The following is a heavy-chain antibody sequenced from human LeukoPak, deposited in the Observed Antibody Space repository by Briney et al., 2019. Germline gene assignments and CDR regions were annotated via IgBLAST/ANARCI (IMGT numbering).Heavy chain of an antibody. V-gene: IGHV3-11*01. J-gene: IGHJ6*03. CDR1: GFTVSDYY. CDR2: ISSSGSTI. CDR3: ARVLRFYYYYMDV. Sequence: PVGSLRLSFAASGFTVSDYYMSWIREAPGKGLEWVSYISSSGSTIYYAHSVKGRFTISRDNAKNSLYLQMNSLRAADTAVYYCARVLRFYYYYMDVWGKGTTVTVSS.